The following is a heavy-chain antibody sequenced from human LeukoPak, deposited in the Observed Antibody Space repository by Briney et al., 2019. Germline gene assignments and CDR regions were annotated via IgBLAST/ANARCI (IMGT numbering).Heavy chain of an antibody. CDR2: ISSSGSTI. J-gene: IGHJ5*02. CDR1: GFTFSDYY. V-gene: IGHV3-11*01. D-gene: IGHD3-10*01. Sequence: GGSLRLSCAASGFTFSDYYTSWIRQAPGKGLEWVSYISSSGSTIYYVDSVKGRFTISRDNAKNSLYLQMNSLRAEDTAVYYCARDVYYGSGSYYRPRFGPWGQGTLVTVSS. CDR3: ARDVYYGSGSYYRPRFGP.